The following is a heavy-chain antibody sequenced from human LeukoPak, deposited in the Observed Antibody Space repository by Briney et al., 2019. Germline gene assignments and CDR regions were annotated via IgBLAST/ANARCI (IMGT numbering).Heavy chain of an antibody. CDR1: GITVSPYD. CDR2: ISSSGSTI. CDR3: ARSGWYFDL. Sequence: GGSLRLSCAASGITVSPYDMNWVRQAPGKGLEWVSYISSSGSTIYYADSVKGRFTISRDNAKNSLYLQMNSLRAEDTAVYYCARSGWYFDLWGRGTLVTVSS. V-gene: IGHV3-48*03. J-gene: IGHJ2*01. D-gene: IGHD2-15*01.